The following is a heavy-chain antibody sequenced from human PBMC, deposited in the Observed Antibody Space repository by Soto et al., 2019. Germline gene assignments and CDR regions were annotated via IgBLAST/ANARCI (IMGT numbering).Heavy chain of an antibody. Sequence: GGSLRLSCAASGFTVSSNYMSWVRQAPGKGLEWVSVSCSGGSTYYADSVKGRFTISRDNSKNTLYLQMNSLRAEDTAVYYCAKEEGGYSYGLYYFDYWGQGTLVTVSS. D-gene: IGHD5-18*01. V-gene: IGHV3-53*01. CDR2: SCSGGST. J-gene: IGHJ4*02. CDR1: GFTVSSNY. CDR3: AKEEGGYSYGLYYFDY.